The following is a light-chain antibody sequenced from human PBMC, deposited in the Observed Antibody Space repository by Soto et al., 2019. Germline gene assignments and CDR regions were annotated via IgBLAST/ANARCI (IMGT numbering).Light chain of an antibody. CDR3: QQYGRSPLFT. Sequence: EIVLTQSPGTLSLSPGERATLSCRASQSVSSSYLAWYQQKPGQAPRLLIYGASSRATGIPDRFSGSGSGTDVTLTISRLEPEEFAVYYCQQYGRSPLFTFGPGTKVDIK. CDR1: QSVSSSY. J-gene: IGKJ3*01. V-gene: IGKV3-20*01. CDR2: GAS.